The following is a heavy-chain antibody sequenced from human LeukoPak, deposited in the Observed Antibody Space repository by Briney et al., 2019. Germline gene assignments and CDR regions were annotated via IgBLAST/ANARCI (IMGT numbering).Heavy chain of an antibody. CDR2: INRNSGRT. Sequence: GASVKVSCKASGYTFTGYYMHWVRQAPGQGLEWMGWINRNSGRTNYAQKFQGRVTMTRDTSISTAYMELSRLRSDDTAVYYCARESPVGATGYWGQGTLVTVSS. CDR1: GYTFTGYY. CDR3: ARESPVGATGY. V-gene: IGHV1-2*02. J-gene: IGHJ4*02. D-gene: IGHD1-26*01.